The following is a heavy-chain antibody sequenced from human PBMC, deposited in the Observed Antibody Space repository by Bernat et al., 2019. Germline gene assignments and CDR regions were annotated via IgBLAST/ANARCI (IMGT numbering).Heavy chain of an antibody. CDR1: GFIFSRYG. Sequence: QVQLVESGGGVVQPGRSLRLSCAASGFIFSRYGMHWVRQAPGKGLEWVAVIWYDGSNKYYGDSVKGRFTISRDDSKNTLYLQMSSLRAEDTAVYYCATSSGWNHFGGHWGQGTLVSVSS. CDR3: ATSSGWNHFGGH. V-gene: IGHV3-33*01. CDR2: IWYDGSNK. J-gene: IGHJ4*02. D-gene: IGHD6-19*01.